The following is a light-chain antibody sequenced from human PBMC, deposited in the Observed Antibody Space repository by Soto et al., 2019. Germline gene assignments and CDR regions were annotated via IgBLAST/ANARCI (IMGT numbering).Light chain of an antibody. CDR1: QSVSSNF. CDR3: QQYASSVT. J-gene: IGKJ1*01. CDR2: GAS. Sequence: EIVLTQSPGSLSLSPGEGATLFCRASQSVSSNFFAWYQQKPGQAPRLLINGASTRATGIPDRFSGSGSGTYFTLTISRLEPDDFAVYYCQQYASSVTFGQGTKVEIK. V-gene: IGKV3-20*01.